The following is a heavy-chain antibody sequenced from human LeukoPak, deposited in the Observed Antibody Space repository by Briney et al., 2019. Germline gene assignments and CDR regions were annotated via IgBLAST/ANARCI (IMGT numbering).Heavy chain of an antibody. Sequence: PGGSLRLSCAASGFTFSSYAMSWVRQALGKGLEWDSAISGNGGSAYYADSVKGRFTISRDNSKNTLYLQMNSLRAEDTAVYYCASDIVVVPAAMDYYMDVWGKGTTVTVSS. CDR3: ASDIVVVPAAMDYYMDV. J-gene: IGHJ6*03. CDR1: GFTFSSYA. D-gene: IGHD2-2*01. V-gene: IGHV3-23*01. CDR2: ISGNGGSA.